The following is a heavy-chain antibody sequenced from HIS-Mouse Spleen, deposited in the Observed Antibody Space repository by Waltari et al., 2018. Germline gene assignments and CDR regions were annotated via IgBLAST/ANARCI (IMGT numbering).Heavy chain of an antibody. CDR3: AREIPYSSSWYDWYFDL. D-gene: IGHD6-13*01. CDR2: IYYSGST. V-gene: IGHV4-39*07. J-gene: IGHJ2*01. Sequence: QLQLQESGPGLVKPSETLSLTCPVSGGSISSSSYYWGWTRQPPGKGLGWIGSIYYSGSTYYNPSLKSRVTISVDTSKNQFSLKLSSVTAADTAVYYCAREIPYSSSWYDWYFDLWGRGTLVTVSS. CDR1: GGSISSSSYY.